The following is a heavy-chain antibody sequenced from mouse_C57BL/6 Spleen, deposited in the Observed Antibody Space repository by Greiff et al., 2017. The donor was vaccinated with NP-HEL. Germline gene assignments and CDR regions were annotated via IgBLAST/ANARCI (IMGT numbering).Heavy chain of an antibody. CDR1: GYSFTGYY. CDR2: INPSTGGT. CDR3: ARRGDYPWYFDV. Sequence: EVQLQQSGPELVKPGASVKISCKASGYSFTGYYMNWVKQSPEKSLEWIGEINPSTGGTTYNQKFKAKATLTVDKSSSTAYMQLKSLTSEDSAVYYCARRGDYPWYFDVWGTGTTVTVSS. D-gene: IGHD2-4*01. J-gene: IGHJ1*03. V-gene: IGHV1-42*01.